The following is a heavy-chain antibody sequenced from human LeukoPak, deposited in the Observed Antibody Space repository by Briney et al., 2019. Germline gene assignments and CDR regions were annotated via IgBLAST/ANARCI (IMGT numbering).Heavy chain of an antibody. Sequence: GGSLRLSCAASGFTFSTYAMNWVRQAPGKGLEWVSYISSASSTTYYADSVKGRFTISRDNAKNSLYLQMNSLRAEDTAVYYCASGSIAAAGTPMGDYWGQGTLVTVSS. CDR1: GFTFSTYA. CDR3: ASGSIAAAGTPMGDY. V-gene: IGHV3-48*01. CDR2: ISSASSTT. J-gene: IGHJ4*02. D-gene: IGHD6-13*01.